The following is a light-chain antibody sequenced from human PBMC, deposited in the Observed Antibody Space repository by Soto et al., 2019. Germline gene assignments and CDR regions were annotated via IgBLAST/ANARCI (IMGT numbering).Light chain of an antibody. J-gene: IGKJ5*01. CDR3: QQYKNWPL. Sequence: SLTVSPGGTVTLTCGSSTGAVTNGHYPYWYQQKPGQAPRLLIHGASTRAPGFPARFSGSGSGTDFTLTISSLQSEDFAVYYCQQYKNWPLFGQGTRLEIK. CDR2: GAS. CDR1: TGAVTN. V-gene: IGKV3-15*01.